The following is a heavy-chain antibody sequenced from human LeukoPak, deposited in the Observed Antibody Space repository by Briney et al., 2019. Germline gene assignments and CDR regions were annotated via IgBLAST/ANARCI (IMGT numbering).Heavy chain of an antibody. D-gene: IGHD6-19*01. J-gene: IGHJ4*02. CDR2: IYNSGTT. V-gene: IGHV4-59*11. CDR3: TKATQWPAFDY. Sequence: PSETLSLTCTVSGGSISSHFWSWIRQPSGKGLEWIGNIYNSGTTNYNPSLKSGATISVDTSKNQLSLQLTSVTAADTAVYYCTKATQWPAFDYWGRGTLVTVCS. CDR1: GGSISSHF.